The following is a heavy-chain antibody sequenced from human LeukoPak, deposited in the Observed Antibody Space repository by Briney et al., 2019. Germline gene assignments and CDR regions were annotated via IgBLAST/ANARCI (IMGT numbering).Heavy chain of an antibody. CDR2: IKQDGSEK. V-gene: IGHV3-7*01. Sequence: GGSLRLSCAASGFTFSTYWMSWVRQAPGKGLEWVANIKQDGSEKYYADSVKGRFTISRDNAENSLYLEMNSLRAEDTAVYYCARDGFRSSSWLYYYYYYYMDVWGKGTTVTVSS. D-gene: IGHD6-13*01. J-gene: IGHJ6*03. CDR3: ARDGFRSSSWLYYYYYYYMDV. CDR1: GFTFSTYW.